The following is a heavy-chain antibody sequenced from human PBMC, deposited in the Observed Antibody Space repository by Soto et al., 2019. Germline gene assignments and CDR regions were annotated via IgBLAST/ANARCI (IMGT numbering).Heavy chain of an antibody. J-gene: IGHJ5*02. CDR2: ISAGGGGT. Sequence: GGSLRLSCEASGFTFSSYALSWVRQTPGKGLEWVSSISAGGGGTYYADSVKGRFAISRDNSKNTLYLQMNSLRAEDTAVYYCANEGKDCNKGKCRSWFDPWGQGTLVTVSS. CDR3: ANEGKDCNKGKCRSWFDP. V-gene: IGHV3-23*01. D-gene: IGHD2-8*01. CDR1: GFTFSSYA.